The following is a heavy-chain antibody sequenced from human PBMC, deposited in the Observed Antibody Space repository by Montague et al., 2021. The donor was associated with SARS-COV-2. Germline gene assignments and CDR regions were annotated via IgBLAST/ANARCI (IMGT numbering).Heavy chain of an antibody. J-gene: IGHJ5*02. CDR1: GYSFTSYW. V-gene: IGHV5-10-1*01. D-gene: IGHD3-10*01. Sequence: QSGAEVKTPGESLRISCKGSGYSFTSYWISWVRQMPGKGLEWMGRIDPSDSYTNYSPSFQGHVTISADKSISTAYLQWSSLKASDIAMYYCARHLYGSGSYLNWFDPWGQGTLVTVSS. CDR3: ARHLYGSGSYLNWFDP. CDR2: IDPSDSYT.